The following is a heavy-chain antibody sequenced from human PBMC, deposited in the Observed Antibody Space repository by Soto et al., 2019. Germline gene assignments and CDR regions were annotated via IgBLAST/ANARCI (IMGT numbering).Heavy chain of an antibody. CDR1: GGSISSSSYY. V-gene: IGHV4-39*01. CDR2: IYYSEST. CDR3: TLLSSVVPAASYYYYYMDV. Sequence: SETLSLTCTVSGGSISSSSYYWGWIRQPPGKGLEWIGSIYYSESTYYNPSLKSRVTISVDTSKNQFSLKLSSVTAADTAVYYCTLLSSVVPAASYYYYYMDVWGKGTTVTVSS. J-gene: IGHJ6*03. D-gene: IGHD2-2*01.